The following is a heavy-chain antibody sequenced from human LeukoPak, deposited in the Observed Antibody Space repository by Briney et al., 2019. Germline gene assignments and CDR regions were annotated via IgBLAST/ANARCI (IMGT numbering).Heavy chain of an antibody. V-gene: IGHV4-34*01. CDR2: INHSGST. Sequence: SETLSLTCAVYGGSFSGYYWSWIRQPPGKGLEWIGEINHSGSTNYNPSLKSRVTISVDTSKNQFSLKLSSVTAADTAVYYCARMTPDPSTVVTRPLDYWGQGTLVTVSS. D-gene: IGHD4-23*01. CDR1: GGSFSGYY. CDR3: ARMTPDPSTVVTRPLDY. J-gene: IGHJ4*02.